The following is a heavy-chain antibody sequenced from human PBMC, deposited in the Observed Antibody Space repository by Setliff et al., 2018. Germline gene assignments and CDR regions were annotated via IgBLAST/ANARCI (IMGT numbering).Heavy chain of an antibody. D-gene: IGHD3-3*01. J-gene: IGHJ4*02. Sequence: PGGSLRLSCAASGFTFSNSWMSWVRQAPGKGLEWVANIKQDGSEKYYVDSVKGRFTISRDNAKNSLYLQMNSLRAEDTAVYYCAKDLASWSPDRWGLGTLVTV. CDR2: IKQDGSEK. CDR1: GFTFSNSW. V-gene: IGHV3-7*03. CDR3: AKDLASWSPDR.